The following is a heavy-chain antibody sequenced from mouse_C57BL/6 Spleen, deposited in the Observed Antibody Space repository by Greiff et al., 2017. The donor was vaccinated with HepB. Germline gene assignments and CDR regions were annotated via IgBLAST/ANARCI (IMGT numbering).Heavy chain of an antibody. CDR3: AREEGVPYFDY. Sequence: QVQLKESGPELVKPGASVKISCKASGYAFSSSWMNWVKQRPGKGLEWIGRIYPGDGDTNYNGKFKGKATLTADKSSSTAYMQLSSLTSEDSAVYFCAREEGVPYFDYWGQGTTLTVSS. V-gene: IGHV1-82*01. CDR1: GYAFSSSW. CDR2: IYPGDGDT. J-gene: IGHJ2*01.